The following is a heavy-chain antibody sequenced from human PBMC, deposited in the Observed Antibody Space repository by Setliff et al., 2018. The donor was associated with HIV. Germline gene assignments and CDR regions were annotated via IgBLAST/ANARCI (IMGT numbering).Heavy chain of an antibody. CDR3: AREVNIPVRGITDDAFDI. J-gene: IGHJ3*02. V-gene: IGHV4-38-2*02. D-gene: IGHD3-10*01. CDR1: GYSISSGYY. CDR2: IYHSGST. Sequence: PSETLSLTCTVSGYSISSGYYWGWIRQPPGKGLEWIGSIYHSGSTYYNPSLKSRVTISVDTSKNQFSLKVNSVTAADTAVYYCAREVNIPVRGITDDAFDIWGQGTMVTVSS.